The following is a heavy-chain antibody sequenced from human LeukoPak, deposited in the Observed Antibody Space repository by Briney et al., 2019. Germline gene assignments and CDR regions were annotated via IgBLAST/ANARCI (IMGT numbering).Heavy chain of an antibody. D-gene: IGHD4-17*01. J-gene: IGHJ5*02. V-gene: IGHV3-15*01. Sequence: KPGGSLRLSCAASGFTFSSYWMSWVRQAPGKGLEWVGRVKSIGGGGTTDYAAPVKGRFTISRDDSKNTLYLQMNSLKTEDTAVYYCVWTVTMNGVSGAWGQGTLVTVSS. CDR1: GFTFSSYW. CDR3: VWTVTMNGVSGA. CDR2: VKSIGGGGTT.